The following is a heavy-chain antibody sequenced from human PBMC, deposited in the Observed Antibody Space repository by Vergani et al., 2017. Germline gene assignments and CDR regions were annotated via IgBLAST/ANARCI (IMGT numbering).Heavy chain of an antibody. CDR2: IVVGSGNT. V-gene: IGHV1-58*02. J-gene: IGHJ4*02. CDR1: GFTFTSSA. D-gene: IGHD3-22*01. Sequence: QMQLVQSGPEVKKPGTSVKVSCKASGFTFTSSAMQWVRQARGQRLXWIGWIVVGSGNTNDAQKFQERVTITRDMSTSTAYMELSSLRSEDTAVYYCAAGAWRNSYYYDSSGYPDPFDYWGQGTLVTVSS. CDR3: AAGAWRNSYYYDSSGYPDPFDY.